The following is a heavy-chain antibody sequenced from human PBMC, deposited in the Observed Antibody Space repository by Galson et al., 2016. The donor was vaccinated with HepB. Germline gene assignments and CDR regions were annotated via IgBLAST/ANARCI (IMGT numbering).Heavy chain of an antibody. CDR1: GDSVSSNSAA. D-gene: IGHD1/OR15-1a*01. CDR3: VEQRKGAPYGMDV. Sequence: CASPGDSVSSNSAAWNWIRQSPSRGLEWLGRTYYRSKWYNDYAVSVKSRIIVNPDTSKNQFSLQLNSVTPEDTAVYYCVEQRKGAPYGMDVWGQGTTVTVSS. V-gene: IGHV6-1*01. CDR2: TYYRSKWYN. J-gene: IGHJ6*02.